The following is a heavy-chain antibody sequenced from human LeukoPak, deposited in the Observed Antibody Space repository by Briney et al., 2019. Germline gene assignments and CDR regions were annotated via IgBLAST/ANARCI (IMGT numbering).Heavy chain of an antibody. CDR1: GGPISTYY. J-gene: IGHJ3*02. CDR2: IYYTGST. V-gene: IGHV4-59*12. CDR3: ARYGLLGLSEINGFDI. Sequence: SETLSLTCTVSGGPISTYYWSWIRQPPGKGLEWIGYIYYTGSTYYNPSLKSRVTISLNTSKNQFSLKLSSVTAADTAVYYCARYGLLGLSEINGFDIWGQGTMVTVSA. D-gene: IGHD3/OR15-3a*01.